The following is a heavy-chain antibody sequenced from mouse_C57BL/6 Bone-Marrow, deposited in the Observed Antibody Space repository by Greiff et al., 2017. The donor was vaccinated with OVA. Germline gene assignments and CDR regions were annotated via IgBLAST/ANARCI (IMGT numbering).Heavy chain of an antibody. Sequence: VQLQQPGAELVKPGASVKLSCKASGYTFTSYWMHWVKQRPGQGLEWIGMIHPTSGSTNYNEKFKSKATLTVDKSSSTAYMQLSSLSSEDSADYYAAREFTTVVDPDYWGQGTTLTVSS. J-gene: IGHJ2*01. CDR1: GYTFTSYW. CDR2: IHPTSGST. D-gene: IGHD1-1*01. CDR3: AREFTTVVDPDY. V-gene: IGHV1-64*01.